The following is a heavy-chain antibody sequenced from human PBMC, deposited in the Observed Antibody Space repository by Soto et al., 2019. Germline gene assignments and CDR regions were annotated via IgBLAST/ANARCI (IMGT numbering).Heavy chain of an antibody. Sequence: ASVKVSCKASGYTFTGYYMHWVRQAPGQGLEWMGWINPNSGGTNYAQKLQGWVTMTRDTSISTAYMELSRLRVEDSAVYFCVKASDGAWPYYFDSWGQGTLVTVSS. D-gene: IGHD5-12*01. CDR3: VKASDGAWPYYFDS. CDR1: GYTFTGYY. V-gene: IGHV1-2*04. J-gene: IGHJ4*02. CDR2: INPNSGGT.